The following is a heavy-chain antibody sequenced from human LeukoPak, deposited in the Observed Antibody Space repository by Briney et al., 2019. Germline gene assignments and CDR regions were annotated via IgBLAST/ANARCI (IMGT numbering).Heavy chain of an antibody. J-gene: IGHJ4*02. CDR2: IYYSGST. V-gene: IGHV4-61*01. Sequence: SETMSLTCTVSGSSFNSGSYYWNWIRQPPGEGLEWIGYIYYSGSTNYNPSLKSRVTISVDTSKNQFSLKLSSVTAADTAVYYCARAAYSGSYHSDYWGQGTLVTVSS. D-gene: IGHD1-26*01. CDR3: ARAAYSGSYHSDY. CDR1: GSSFNSGSYY.